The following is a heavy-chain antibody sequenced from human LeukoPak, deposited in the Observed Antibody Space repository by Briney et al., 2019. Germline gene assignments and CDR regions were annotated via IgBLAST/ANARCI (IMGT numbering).Heavy chain of an antibody. CDR2: IYPGGSDT. CDR1: GYTFSSNW. D-gene: IGHD2-15*01. Sequence: GESLKISCKASGYTFSSNWIGWVRQMPGKGLELMGIIYPGGSDTRYSPSLQGQVTISADKSISTAYLQWSSLKASDTAMYYCARQEYCSGGSCYTWFDPWGQGTLVIVSS. V-gene: IGHV5-51*01. CDR3: ARQEYCSGGSCYTWFDP. J-gene: IGHJ5*02.